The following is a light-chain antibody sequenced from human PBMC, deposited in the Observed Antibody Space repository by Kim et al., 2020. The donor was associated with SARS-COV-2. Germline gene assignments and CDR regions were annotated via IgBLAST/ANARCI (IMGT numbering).Light chain of an antibody. Sequence: QSVLTQPPSASGTPGQRVTISCSGSTSNIGSNTVNWYQQLPGTAPKVLIYNDNQRPSGVPDRFSGSKSGTSASLAISGLQSEDEAVYYCSTWDDSLSSWLFGGGTKVTVL. CDR1: TSNIGSNT. J-gene: IGLJ3*02. CDR3: STWDDSLSSWL. V-gene: IGLV1-44*01. CDR2: NDN.